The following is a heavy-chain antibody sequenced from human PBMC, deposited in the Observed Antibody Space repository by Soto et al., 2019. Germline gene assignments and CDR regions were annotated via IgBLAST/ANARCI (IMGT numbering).Heavy chain of an antibody. CDR1: GFTFSDYY. CDR2: ISNSDTTI. CDR3: VSDRVTEDY. J-gene: IGHJ4*02. D-gene: IGHD2-21*02. Sequence: GGSLRLSCAASGFTFSDYYMSWVRQAPGKGLEWISYISNSDTTIYYADSVKGRFTISRDNAKNSLYLQMDSLRAEDTAVYYCVSDRVTEDYWGQGTLVPVSS. V-gene: IGHV3-11*01.